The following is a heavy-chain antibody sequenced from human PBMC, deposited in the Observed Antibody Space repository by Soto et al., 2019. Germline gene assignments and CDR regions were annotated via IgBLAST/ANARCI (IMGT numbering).Heavy chain of an antibody. CDR3: ERLAYSGSLNT. D-gene: IGHD1-26*01. CDR2: IYYSGAT. J-gene: IGHJ1*01. V-gene: IGHV4-39*02. Sequence: PSETLSLTCDVSGDSISTSSYYWGWIRQPPGKGLEWIASIYYSGATYYNPSLQSRVTISVDTSNNRFSLTLSSLTAADTAVYFCERLAYSGSLNTWGQDSLVTVSS. CDR1: GDSISTSSYY.